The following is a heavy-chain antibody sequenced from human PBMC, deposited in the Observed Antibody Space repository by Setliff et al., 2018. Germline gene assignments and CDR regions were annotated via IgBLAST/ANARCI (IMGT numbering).Heavy chain of an antibody. CDR2: LFYSDTA. D-gene: IGHD3-10*01. Sequence: PSETLSLPCTVPGDSLSNAPYYWNWIRHHPGKGLDWIGYLFYSDTAKYNPSLESRAAISVDSSKNQFSLTLRSVTAADTAVYYCARDRSTVIRGVTSFFYYYMDVWGGGTTVTVSS. V-gene: IGHV4-61*01. J-gene: IGHJ6*03. CDR3: ARDRSTVIRGVTSFFYYYMDV. CDR1: GDSLSNAPYY.